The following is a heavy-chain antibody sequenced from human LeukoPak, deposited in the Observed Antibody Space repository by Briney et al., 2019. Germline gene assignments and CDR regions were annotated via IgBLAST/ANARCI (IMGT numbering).Heavy chain of an antibody. J-gene: IGHJ4*02. CDR2: ISGSRTYI. Sequence: PGGSLRLSCAASGFTFSSYGMNWVRQAPGKGLEWVSSISGSRTYIYYADSLKGRFTISRDNTKNSLYLQMNSLRAEDTAVYYCARGGYDLAYWGQGTLVTVSS. V-gene: IGHV3-21*01. CDR3: ARGGYDLAY. CDR1: GFTFSSYG. D-gene: IGHD3-3*01.